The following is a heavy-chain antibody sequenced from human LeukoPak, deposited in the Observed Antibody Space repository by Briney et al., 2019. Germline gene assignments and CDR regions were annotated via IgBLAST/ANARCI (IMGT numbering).Heavy chain of an antibody. J-gene: IGHJ6*03. D-gene: IGHD6-13*01. Sequence: GASVKVSFKASGYTFSDYYIYWLRQAPGQGLAWLGWINPKSGGRNYPQKFQDRVTMTRDTSISTAYMELSRLRSDDTAVYYCARGSRLLYSSSYDYYYYMDVWGKGTTVTVSS. CDR2: INPKSGGR. CDR1: GYTFSDYY. CDR3: ARGSRLLYSSSYDYYYYMDV. V-gene: IGHV1-2*02.